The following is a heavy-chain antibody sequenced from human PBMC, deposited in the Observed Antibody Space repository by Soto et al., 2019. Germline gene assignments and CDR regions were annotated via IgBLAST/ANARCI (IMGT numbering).Heavy chain of an antibody. CDR3: ARDGGIVGAVLTP. Sequence: ASVKVSCKAFGYSFISHYMHWVRQAPGQGLEWMGTIHPAGINTAYAQKFQGRVTMTRDTSTSTVYMELSSLRSEDTAVYYCARDGGIVGAVLTPWG. CDR2: IHPAGINT. V-gene: IGHV1-46*01. D-gene: IGHD1-26*01. J-gene: IGHJ5*02. CDR1: GYSFISHY.